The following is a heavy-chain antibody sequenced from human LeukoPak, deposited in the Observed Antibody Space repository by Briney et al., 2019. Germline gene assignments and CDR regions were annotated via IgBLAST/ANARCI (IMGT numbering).Heavy chain of an antibody. Sequence: GGSLRLSCAASGFTFSSSAMSWVRQAPGKGLEWVSVISNNGGYTYYADSVQGRFTIPRDNSKSTLCLQMNSLRAEDTAVYYCAKQLGYCSDGSCYFPYWGQGTLVTVSS. J-gene: IGHJ4*02. D-gene: IGHD2-15*01. CDR2: ISNNGGYT. CDR1: GFTFSSSA. V-gene: IGHV3-23*01. CDR3: AKQLGYCSDGSCYFPY.